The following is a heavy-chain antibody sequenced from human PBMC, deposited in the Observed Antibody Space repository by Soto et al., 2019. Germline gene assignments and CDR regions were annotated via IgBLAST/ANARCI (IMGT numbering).Heavy chain of an antibody. CDR2: TYYRSKWYN. D-gene: IGHD6-19*01. V-gene: IGHV6-1*01. J-gene: IGHJ4*02. CDR1: GDSVSSNSAA. Sequence: SQTLSLTCAISGDSVSSNSAAWNWIRQSPSRGLEWLGRTYYRSKWYNDYAVSVKSRITINPDTSKNQFSLQLNFVTPEDSAVYYGARAGIEESVPGVVFDTWGQGTGVTVAS. CDR3: ARAGIEESVPGVVFDT.